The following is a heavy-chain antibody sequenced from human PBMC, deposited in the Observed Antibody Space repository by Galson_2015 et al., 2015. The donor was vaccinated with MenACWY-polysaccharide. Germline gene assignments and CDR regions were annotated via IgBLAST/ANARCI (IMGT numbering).Heavy chain of an antibody. V-gene: IGHV3-30-3*01. J-gene: IGHJ6*02. CDR2: ISYDATNK. CDR3: ARDYCSGTSCSGMDV. Sequence: SLRLSCAASGFTFSSYAIHWVRQAPGKGLEWVAVISYDATNKYYRDSVKGRFTLSRDNSRNTVFLEMNSLRAEDTGLYYCARDYCSGTSCSGMDVWGQGTTVTVSS. D-gene: IGHD2-15*01. CDR1: GFTFSSYA.